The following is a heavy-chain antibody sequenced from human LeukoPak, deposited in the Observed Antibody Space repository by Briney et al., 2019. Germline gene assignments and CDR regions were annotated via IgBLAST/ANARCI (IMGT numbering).Heavy chain of an antibody. CDR3: ARGKGSTRRVAWYFDL. Sequence: PGGSLRLSCAASGFTFSSYAMHWIRQPPGKGLEWIGEINHSGSTNYNPSLKSRVTISVDTSKNQFSLKLSSVTAADTAVYYCARGKGSTRRVAWYFDLWGRGTLVTVSS. V-gene: IGHV4-34*01. J-gene: IGHJ2*01. CDR2: INHSGST. D-gene: IGHD2-15*01. CDR1: GFTFSSYA.